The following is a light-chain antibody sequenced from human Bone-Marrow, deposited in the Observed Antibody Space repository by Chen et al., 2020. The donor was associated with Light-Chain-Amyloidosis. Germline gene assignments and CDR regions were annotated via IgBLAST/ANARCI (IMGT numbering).Light chain of an antibody. CDR1: SSDVGGDNH. Sequence: QSALTQPASVSGSPGQSITISCTGTSSDVGGDNHVSWYQQHPAKATNLMIYEVTKRPSWVPDRFSGSESDNTASLTISELQTEDEDDYSCSSYTVTNTLVFGSGTRVTVL. CDR3: SSYTVTNTLV. CDR2: EVT. V-gene: IGLV2-14*01. J-gene: IGLJ1*01.